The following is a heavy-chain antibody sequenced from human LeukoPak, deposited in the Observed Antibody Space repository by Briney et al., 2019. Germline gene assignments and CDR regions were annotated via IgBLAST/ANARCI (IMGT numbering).Heavy chain of an antibody. V-gene: IGHV3-23*01. CDR3: AKGDNNILTGYYNSFDS. D-gene: IGHD3-9*01. Sequence: GGSLRLSCAVSGFTFSDYAMNWLRQAPGRGLEWVSTISGSGISTYYADFVKGRFTISRDNSRNTLYLQMNSLRAEDTALFYCAKGDNNILTGYYNSFDSWGQGTLVTVSS. CDR2: ISGSGIST. CDR1: GFTFSDYA. J-gene: IGHJ4*02.